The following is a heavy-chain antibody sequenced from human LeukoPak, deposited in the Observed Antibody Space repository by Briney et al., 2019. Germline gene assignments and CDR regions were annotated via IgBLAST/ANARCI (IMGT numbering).Heavy chain of an antibody. Sequence: SHTLSLTCTLSGGSISSYYWSWIRQPAGKGLEWIGRIYTSGSTNYNPSLKSRVTISVDKSKNQFSLKLSSVTAADTAVYYCARGGVGATTNFDYWGQGTLVTVSS. CDR2: IYTSGST. J-gene: IGHJ4*02. CDR3: ARGGVGATTNFDY. D-gene: IGHD1-26*01. CDR1: GGSISSYY. V-gene: IGHV4-4*07.